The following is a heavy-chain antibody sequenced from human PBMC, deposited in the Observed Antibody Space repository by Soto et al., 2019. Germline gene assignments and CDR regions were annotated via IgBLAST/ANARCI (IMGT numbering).Heavy chain of an antibody. CDR1: GGSISSGGYS. CDR2: IYHSGST. J-gene: IGHJ4*02. D-gene: IGHD2-15*01. V-gene: IGHV4-30-2*01. Sequence: QLQLQESGSGLVKPSQTLSLTCAVSGGSISSGGYSWGWIRQPPGKGLEWIGYIYHSGSTYYNPSHKSRGTISVDRSKNHFSLKLSSVTAADKAVYYCARGQVVAAQHWGQGTLVTVSS. CDR3: ARGQVVAAQH.